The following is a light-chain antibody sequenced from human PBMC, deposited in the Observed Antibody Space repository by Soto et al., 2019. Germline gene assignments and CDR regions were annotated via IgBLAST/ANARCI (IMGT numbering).Light chain of an antibody. V-gene: IGLV1-44*01. CDR2: SNN. CDR1: SSKIGSNT. CDR3: AAWDDSLSGLYV. J-gene: IGLJ1*01. Sequence: QAVVTQPPSASGTPGQRVTISCSGSSSKIGSNTVNWYQQLPGTAPKLLIYSNNQRPSGVPDRFSGSKSGTSASLAISGLQSEDEADYYCAAWDDSLSGLYVFGPGTKLTVL.